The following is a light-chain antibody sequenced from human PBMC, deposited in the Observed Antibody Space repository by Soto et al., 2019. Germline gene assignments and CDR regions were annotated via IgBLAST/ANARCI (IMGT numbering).Light chain of an antibody. J-gene: IGLJ1*01. Sequence: QSALTQPASVSGSPGQSITISCTGTSSDVGSYNVVSWYQQHPGKAPKLLIYEVSKRPSGVSDRFSGSKSGNTASLTISGLQAEDEDDYHCCSYAGSSSAYVFGTGTKLTVL. CDR3: CSYAGSSSAYV. CDR1: SSDVGSYNV. V-gene: IGLV2-23*02. CDR2: EVS.